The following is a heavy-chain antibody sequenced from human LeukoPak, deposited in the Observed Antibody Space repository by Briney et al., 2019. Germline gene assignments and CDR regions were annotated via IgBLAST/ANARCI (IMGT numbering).Heavy chain of an antibody. V-gene: IGHV1-2*02. CDR2: INPNSGGT. CDR1: GYTFTGYY. Sequence: ASVKVSCKASGYTFTGYYMHWVRQAPGQGLEWMGWINPNSGGTNYAQKFQGRVTMTRDTSISTAYMELSRLRSDDTAVYYCASGEITMVRGVIFFYYMDVWGKGTTVTVSS. CDR3: ASGEITMVRGVIFFYYMDV. D-gene: IGHD3-10*01. J-gene: IGHJ6*03.